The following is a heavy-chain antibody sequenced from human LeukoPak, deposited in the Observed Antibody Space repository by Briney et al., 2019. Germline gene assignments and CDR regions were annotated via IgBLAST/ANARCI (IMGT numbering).Heavy chain of an antibody. V-gene: IGHV5-51*01. Sequence: GESLKISCKGSGYIFTSYWVGWVRQMPGKGLEWMGIIFPADSDTRYSPSVQGQVTPSVDKSISTAYLQWSSLKASDTAMYYCARVGNFGSPVDYWGQGTLVTVS. D-gene: IGHD4-23*01. CDR2: IFPADSDT. CDR3: ARVGNFGSPVDY. J-gene: IGHJ4*02. CDR1: GYIFTSYW.